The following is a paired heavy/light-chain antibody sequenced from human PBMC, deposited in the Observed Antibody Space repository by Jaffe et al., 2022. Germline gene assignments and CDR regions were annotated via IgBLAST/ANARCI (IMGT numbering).Light chain of an antibody. CDR1: QGISSA. J-gene: IGKJ4*01. CDR3: QQFNSYPT. V-gene: IGKV1-13*02. Sequence: AIQLTQSPSSLSASVGDRVTITCRASQGISSALAWYQQKPGKAPKLLIYDASSLESGVPSRFSGSGSGTDFTLTISSLQPEDFATYYCQQFNSYPTFGGGTKVEIK. CDR2: DAS.
Heavy chain of an antibody. CDR3: ARKLRPRSGWLADAFDI. V-gene: IGHV4-4*02. J-gene: IGHJ3*02. Sequence: QVQLQESGPGLVKPSGTLSLTCAVSGGSISSSNWWSWIRQPPGKGLEWIGEIYHSGSTNYNPSLKSRVTISVDKSKNQFSLKLSSVTAADTAVYYCARKLRPRSGWLADAFDIWGQGTMVTVSS. CDR1: GGSISSSNW. CDR2: IYHSGST. D-gene: IGHD6-19*01.